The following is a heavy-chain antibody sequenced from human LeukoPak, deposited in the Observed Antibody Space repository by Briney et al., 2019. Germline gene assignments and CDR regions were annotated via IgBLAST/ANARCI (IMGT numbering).Heavy chain of an antibody. J-gene: IGHJ4*02. CDR3: ARLPSYYGSGNRDY. V-gene: IGHV4-34*01. CDR2: INHSGST. D-gene: IGHD3-10*01. CDR1: GGSFSGYY. Sequence: SETLSLTCAVYGGSFSGYYWSWIRQPPGKGLEWIGEINHSGSTNYNPSLKSRVTISVDTSKNQFSLKLSSVTAADTAVHYCARLPSYYGSGNRDYWGQGTLVTVSS.